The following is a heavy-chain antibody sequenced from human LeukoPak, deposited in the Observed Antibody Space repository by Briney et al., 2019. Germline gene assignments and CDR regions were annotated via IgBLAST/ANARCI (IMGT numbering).Heavy chain of an antibody. CDR1: GYTFTSHP. Sequence: ASVKVSCKASGYTFTSHPITWVRQAPGQGLEWMGWISADNGNTHYAQKFQVRVSMTTEPSTRTAYMELKTLRSDDTAVYYCARDGPSGSYGDYWGQGTLVTVST. CDR3: ARDGPSGSYGDY. CDR2: ISADNGNT. V-gene: IGHV1-18*01. D-gene: IGHD1-26*01. J-gene: IGHJ4*02.